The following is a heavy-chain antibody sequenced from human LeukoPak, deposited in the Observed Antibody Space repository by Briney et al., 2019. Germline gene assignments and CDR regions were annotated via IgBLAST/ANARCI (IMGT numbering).Heavy chain of an antibody. D-gene: IGHD2-2*01. V-gene: IGHV3-23*01. Sequence: RSGGSLRLSCAASGFTFSDYYMSWIRQAPGKGLEWVSAISGSGGSTYYADSVKGRFTISRDNSKNTLYLQMNSLRAEDTAVYYCALVPAAVPFDYWGQGTLVTVSS. CDR2: ISGSGGST. CDR3: ALVPAAVPFDY. J-gene: IGHJ4*02. CDR1: GFTFSDYY.